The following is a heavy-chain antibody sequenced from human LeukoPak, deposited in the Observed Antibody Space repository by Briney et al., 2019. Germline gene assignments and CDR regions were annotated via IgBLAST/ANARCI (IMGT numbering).Heavy chain of an antibody. V-gene: IGHV1-2*06. CDR1: GYTSTGYY. CDR3: ARGAYSYDRDYYYYMDV. J-gene: IGHJ6*03. D-gene: IGHD5-18*01. Sequence: ASVKVSCKASGYTSTGYYMHWVRQAPGQGLEWMGRINPNSGGTNYAQKFQGRVTMTRDTSISTAYMELSRLRSDDTAVYYCARGAYSYDRDYYYYMDVWGKGTSVTVSS. CDR2: INPNSGGT.